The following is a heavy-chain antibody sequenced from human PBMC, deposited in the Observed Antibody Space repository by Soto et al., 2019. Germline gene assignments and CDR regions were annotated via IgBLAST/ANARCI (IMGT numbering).Heavy chain of an antibody. Sequence: ASVKVSCKASGYTFTSYAMHWMRQAPGQRLEWMGWINAGNGNTKYSQKFQGRVTITRDTSASTAYMELSSLRSEDTAVYYCAACSGYYWGWFDPWGQGTLVTVSS. D-gene: IGHD3-22*01. V-gene: IGHV1-3*01. CDR2: INAGNGNT. CDR1: GYTFTSYA. CDR3: AACSGYYWGWFDP. J-gene: IGHJ5*02.